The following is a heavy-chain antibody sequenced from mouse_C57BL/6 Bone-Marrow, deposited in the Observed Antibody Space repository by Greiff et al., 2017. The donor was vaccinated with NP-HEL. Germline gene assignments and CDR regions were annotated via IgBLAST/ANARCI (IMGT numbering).Heavy chain of an antibody. V-gene: IGHV5-9-1*02. Sequence: EVKLVESGEGLVKPGGSLKLSCAASGFTFSSYAMSWVRQTPEKRLEWVAYISSGGDYIYYADTVKGRFPISRDNARNTLYLQMSSLKSEDTAMYYCTREDYGPLHWYFDVWGTGTTVTVSS. D-gene: IGHD1-1*01. CDR2: ISSGGDYI. CDR3: TREDYGPLHWYFDV. J-gene: IGHJ1*03. CDR1: GFTFSSYA.